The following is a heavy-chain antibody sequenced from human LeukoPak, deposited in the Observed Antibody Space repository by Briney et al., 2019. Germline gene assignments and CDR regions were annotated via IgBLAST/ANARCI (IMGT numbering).Heavy chain of an antibody. D-gene: IGHD4-23*01. CDR3: ASENYGGNLDAFDI. CDR1: GGSFSGYY. V-gene: IGHV4-34*01. CDR2: INHSGST. J-gene: IGHJ3*02. Sequence: SETLSLTCAVYGGSFSGYYWSWIRQPPGKGLEWIGEINHSGSTNYNPSLKSRVTISVDTSKNQFSLKLSSVTAADTAVYYCASENYGGNLDAFDIWGQGTMVTVSS.